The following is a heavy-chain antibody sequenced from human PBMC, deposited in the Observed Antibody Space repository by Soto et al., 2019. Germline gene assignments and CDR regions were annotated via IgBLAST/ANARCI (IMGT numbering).Heavy chain of an antibody. Sequence: PGESLKISCKGSGYSFTSYWISWVRRMPGKGLEWMGRIDPSDSYTNYSPSFQGHVTISADKSISTAYLQWSSLKASDTAMYYCARYPPDYYDSSGYPDWFDPWGQGTLVTVSS. CDR2: IDPSDSYT. V-gene: IGHV5-10-1*01. CDR1: GYSFTSYW. CDR3: ARYPPDYYDSSGYPDWFDP. J-gene: IGHJ5*02. D-gene: IGHD3-22*01.